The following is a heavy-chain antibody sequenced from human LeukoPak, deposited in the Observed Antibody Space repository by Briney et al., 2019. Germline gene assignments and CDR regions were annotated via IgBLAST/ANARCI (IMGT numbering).Heavy chain of an antibody. CDR2: IYHSGST. Sequence: SETLSLTCAVSGGSISSSNWWSWVRQPPGKGLEWIGEIYHSGSTNYNPSLKSRVTISVDTSKNQFSLKLSSVTAADTAVYYCARGQRWLQSPHFDYWGQGTLVTVSS. J-gene: IGHJ4*02. D-gene: IGHD5-24*01. V-gene: IGHV4-4*02. CDR3: ARGQRWLQSPHFDY. CDR1: GGSISSSNW.